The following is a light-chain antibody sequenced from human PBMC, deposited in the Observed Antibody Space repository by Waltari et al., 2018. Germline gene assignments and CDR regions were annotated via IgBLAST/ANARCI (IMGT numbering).Light chain of an antibody. J-gene: IGKJ1*01. CDR2: GAS. CDR1: QSVSRS. Sequence: IVLTKSPGTLSLSPGERATLTCRASQSVSRSLAWYQQKPGQAPKLLIYGASTRATGIPERFTGSGSGTDFSLTISSLEPEDFAIYFCQHYVRLPATFGQGTKVEIK. CDR3: QHYVRLPAT. V-gene: IGKV3-20*01.